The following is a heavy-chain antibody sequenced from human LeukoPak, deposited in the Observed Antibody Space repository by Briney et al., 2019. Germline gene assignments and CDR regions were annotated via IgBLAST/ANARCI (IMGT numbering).Heavy chain of an antibody. Sequence: ASVKVSCRASGFTLTDYYTHWVRQAPGPGLEWMGWIHPNSGTTNFAQKYQGRVTMTRDTSISTDYMELSRLRSDDTDVYYCARTTGGYCTSTSCLFEYWGQGTLVTVSS. V-gene: IGHV1-2*02. CDR2: IHPNSGTT. J-gene: IGHJ4*02. D-gene: IGHD2-2*01. CDR1: GFTLTDYY. CDR3: ARTTGGYCTSTSCLFEY.